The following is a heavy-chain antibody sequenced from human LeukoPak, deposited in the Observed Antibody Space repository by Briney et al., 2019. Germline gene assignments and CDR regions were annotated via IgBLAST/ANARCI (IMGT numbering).Heavy chain of an antibody. Sequence: SETLSLTCTVSGYSISSGYYWGWIRQPPGKGLEWIGSIYYSGSTYYNPSLKSRVTISVDTSKNQFSLKLSSVTAADTAVYYCARATHSSGYYYYYYMNVWGKGTTVTVSS. CDR3: ARATHSSGYYYYYYMNV. J-gene: IGHJ6*03. CDR2: IYYSGST. CDR1: GYSISSGYY. V-gene: IGHV4-38-2*02. D-gene: IGHD3-22*01.